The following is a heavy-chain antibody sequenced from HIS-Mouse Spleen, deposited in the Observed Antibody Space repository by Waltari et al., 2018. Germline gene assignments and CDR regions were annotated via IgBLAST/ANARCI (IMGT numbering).Heavy chain of an antibody. CDR1: GGSISSSSYY. Sequence: QLQLQESGPGLVKPSETLSLTCTVSGGSISSSSYYWGWIRQPPGKGLEWIGSIYYSGSTYYHPSLKSRVTISVDTSKNQFSLKLSSVTAADTAVYYCASTKAITMIVVADAFDIWGQGTMVTVSS. CDR3: ASTKAITMIVVADAFDI. V-gene: IGHV4-39*01. D-gene: IGHD3-22*01. CDR2: IYYSGST. J-gene: IGHJ3*02.